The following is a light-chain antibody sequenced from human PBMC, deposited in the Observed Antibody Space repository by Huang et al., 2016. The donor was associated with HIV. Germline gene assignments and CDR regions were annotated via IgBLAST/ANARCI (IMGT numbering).Light chain of an antibody. V-gene: IGKV2-28*01. CDR3: MQALQTPFT. CDR1: QSLLHSNGYNF. J-gene: IGKJ3*01. Sequence: DIVMTQSPLSLPVTPGEPASISCRSSQSLLHSNGYNFLGWYLQKPGQSPQLLIYLGSNRASGVPDRFSGSGSGTDFTLKISRVEAEDVGVYYGMQALQTPFTFGPGTKVDIK. CDR2: LGS.